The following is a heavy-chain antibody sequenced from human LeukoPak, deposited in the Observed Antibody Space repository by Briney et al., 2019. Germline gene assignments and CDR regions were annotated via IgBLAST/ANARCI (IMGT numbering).Heavy chain of an antibody. Sequence: SETLSLTCTVSGGSISTYYWSLIRQPAGEGLEWIGRIYASGNTNYNPSLKSRVTMSLDTSKNQFSLRLTSVTAADTAVYYCAREYSSSSGKNAFDVWGQGTMVTVSS. V-gene: IGHV4-4*07. CDR3: AREYSSSSGKNAFDV. CDR1: GGSISTYY. D-gene: IGHD6-6*01. J-gene: IGHJ3*01. CDR2: IYASGNT.